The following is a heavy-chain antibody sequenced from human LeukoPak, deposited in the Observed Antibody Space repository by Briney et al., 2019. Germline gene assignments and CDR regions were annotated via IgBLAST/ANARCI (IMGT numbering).Heavy chain of an antibody. V-gene: IGHV5-51*01. Sequence: GESLKISCKGSGYSFTSYWIGWVRQIPGKGLEWMGIIYPGDSDTRYITSFQGQVTMSADKSNCTAYLKWSSLKASDTALYYCARVDIRYSYAPVDYWGQGTLVTVSS. CDR3: ARVDIRYSYAPVDY. D-gene: IGHD5-18*01. CDR1: GYSFTSYW. CDR2: IYPGDSDT. J-gene: IGHJ4*02.